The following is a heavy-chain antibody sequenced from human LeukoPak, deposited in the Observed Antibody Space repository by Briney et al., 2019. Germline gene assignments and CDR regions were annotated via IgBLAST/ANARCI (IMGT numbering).Heavy chain of an antibody. J-gene: IGHJ1*01. CDR3: ARGPKDDSSDYGYLQH. Sequence: ASVKVSCKASGYTFTTYGISWVRQAPGQGLEWMGWISAYNGNTNYAQKHQGRVTMTTDTSTSTAYMELRSLRSDDTAVYYCARGPKDDSSDYGYLQHWGQGTLVTLSS. V-gene: IGHV1-18*01. CDR2: ISAYNGNT. D-gene: IGHD3-22*01. CDR1: GYTFTTYG.